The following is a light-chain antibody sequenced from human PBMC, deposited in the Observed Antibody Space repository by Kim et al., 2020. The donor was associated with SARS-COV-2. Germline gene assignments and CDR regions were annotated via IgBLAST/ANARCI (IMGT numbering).Light chain of an antibody. Sequence: PGKTARMTCGGNNIESKRVNWYQRKPGQAPVLVVYDDSDRPSGIRERFSGCNSGNTATLTISRVEAGDEADYYCKVWDSSSDRLYVFGTGAKVTVL. CDR1: NIESKR. J-gene: IGLJ1*01. CDR2: DDS. V-gene: IGLV3-21*03. CDR3: KVWDSSSDRLYV.